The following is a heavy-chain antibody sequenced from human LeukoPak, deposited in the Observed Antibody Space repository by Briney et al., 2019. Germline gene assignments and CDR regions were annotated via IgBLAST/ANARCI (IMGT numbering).Heavy chain of an antibody. D-gene: IGHD1-26*01. CDR1: GYTFTSYG. CDR2: ISAYNGNT. Sequence: GASVKVSCKASGYTFTSYGISWVRQTPGQGLEWMGWISAYNGNTNYAQKLQGRVTMTTDTSTSTAYMELRSLRSDDTAVYYCARDLAWELTGILDYWGQGTLVTVSS. J-gene: IGHJ4*02. V-gene: IGHV1-18*01. CDR3: ARDLAWELTGILDY.